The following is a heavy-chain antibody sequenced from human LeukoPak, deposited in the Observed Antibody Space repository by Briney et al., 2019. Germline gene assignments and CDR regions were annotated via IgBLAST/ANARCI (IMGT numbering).Heavy chain of an antibody. CDR1: GYSFTSYW. J-gene: IGHJ4*02. Sequence: GESLKISCKGSGYSFTSYWIGWVRQMPGKGLEWMGIIYPGDSDTRYSPSFQGQVTISADKSISTAYLQWSSLKASDTAMYYCARHIRYYDFWSGYGQYYFDYWGREPWSPSPQ. D-gene: IGHD3-3*01. CDR3: ARHIRYYDFWSGYGQYYFDY. V-gene: IGHV5-51*01. CDR2: IYPGDSDT.